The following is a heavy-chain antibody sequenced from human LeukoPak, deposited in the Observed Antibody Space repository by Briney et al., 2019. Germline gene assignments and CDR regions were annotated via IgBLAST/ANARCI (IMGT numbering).Heavy chain of an antibody. Sequence: PGGSLRLSCAASGFTFSSYSMNWVRQAPGKGLEWVSSISSSSSYIYYADSVKGRFTISRDNAKNSLYLQMNSLRAEDTAVYYCARAGVLWFGELGFFDYWGQGTLVTVSS. CDR1: GFTFSSYS. J-gene: IGHJ4*02. V-gene: IGHV3-21*01. D-gene: IGHD3-10*01. CDR3: ARAGVLWFGELGFFDY. CDR2: ISSSSSYI.